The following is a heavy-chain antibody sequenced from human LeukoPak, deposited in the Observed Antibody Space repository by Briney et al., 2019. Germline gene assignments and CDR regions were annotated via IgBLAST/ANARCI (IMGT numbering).Heavy chain of an antibody. CDR3: ASTRANPIANRWLFDY. CDR2: IIPIFGTA. Sequence: GSSVKVSCKASEGTFSSYAISWVRQAPGQGLEWMGRIIPIFGTANYAQKFQGRVTITTDESTSTAYMELSSLRSEDTAVYYCASTRANPIANRWLFDYWGQGTLVTVSS. V-gene: IGHV1-69*05. J-gene: IGHJ4*02. CDR1: EGTFSSYA. D-gene: IGHD5-24*01.